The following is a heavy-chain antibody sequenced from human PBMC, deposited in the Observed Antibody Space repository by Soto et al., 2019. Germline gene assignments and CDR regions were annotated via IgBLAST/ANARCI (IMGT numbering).Heavy chain of an antibody. Sequence: ASVKVSCKASGHTFTSYAMQWVRHAPGQRLEWMGWINAGNGNTKYSQKFQGRVTITRDTSASTAYMELSSLRSEDTAVYYCARSPSLFIDYWGQGTLVTVSS. CDR3: ARSPSLFIDY. CDR2: INAGNGNT. V-gene: IGHV1-3*01. D-gene: IGHD2-2*01. J-gene: IGHJ4*02. CDR1: GHTFTSYA.